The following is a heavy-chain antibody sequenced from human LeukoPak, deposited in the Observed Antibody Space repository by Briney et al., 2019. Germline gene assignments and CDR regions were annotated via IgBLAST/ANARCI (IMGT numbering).Heavy chain of an antibody. D-gene: IGHD3-22*01. Sequence: GGSLRLSCAASGFTFSSYSMNWVRQAPGKGLEWVSSISSSSSYIYYADSVKGRFTISRDNSKNTLYLQMNSLRAEDTAVYYCAKGYYYDSSGSFDAFDIWGQGTMVTVSS. V-gene: IGHV3-21*04. J-gene: IGHJ3*02. CDR2: ISSSSSYI. CDR1: GFTFSSYS. CDR3: AKGYYYDSSGSFDAFDI.